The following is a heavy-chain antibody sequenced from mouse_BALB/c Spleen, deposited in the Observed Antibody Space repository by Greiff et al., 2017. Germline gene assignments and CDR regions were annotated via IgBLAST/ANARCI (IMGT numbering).Heavy chain of an antibody. Sequence: VKLVESGPGLVAPSQSLSITCTVSGFSLTSYGVHWVRQPPGKGLEWLGVIWAGGSTNYNSALMSRLSISKDNSKSQVFLKMNSLQTDDTAMYYCARDQKYRYDRVYAMDYWGQGTSVTVSS. V-gene: IGHV2-9*02. J-gene: IGHJ4*01. CDR1: GFSLTSYG. CDR3: ARDQKYRYDRVYAMDY. CDR2: IWAGGST. D-gene: IGHD2-14*01.